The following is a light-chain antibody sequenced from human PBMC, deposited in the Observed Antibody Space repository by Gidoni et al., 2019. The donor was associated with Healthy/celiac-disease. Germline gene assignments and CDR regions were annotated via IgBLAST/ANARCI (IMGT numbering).Light chain of an antibody. Sequence: DMQMTQPPSSLSASVGDRVNLTCHASQDISNYLTWYQQKPGKAPKLLIYDASNLETGVPSRFSGSGSGTDFTFTISSLQPEDIATYYCQQYDNLPLTFGGGTKVEIK. V-gene: IGKV1-33*01. J-gene: IGKJ4*01. CDR3: QQYDNLPLT. CDR1: QDISNY. CDR2: DAS.